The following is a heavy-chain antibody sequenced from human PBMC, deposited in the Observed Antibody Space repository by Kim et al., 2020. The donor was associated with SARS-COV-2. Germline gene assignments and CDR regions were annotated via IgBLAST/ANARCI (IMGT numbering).Heavy chain of an antibody. CDR2: IRPDGSST. J-gene: IGHJ3*02. V-gene: IGHV3-74*01. D-gene: IGHD3-16*01. Sequence: GGSLRLSCEAPGFTFSNYWMNWVRQAPGKGLVWVSRIRPDGSSTAYAGSVQGRFTTSRDNARNTLFLQMNSLRAEDTAVYYCVLLGGITPIVVSSEHSFGMWGQGTMLTVSS. CDR3: VLLGGITPIVVSSEHSFGM. CDR1: GFTFSNYW.